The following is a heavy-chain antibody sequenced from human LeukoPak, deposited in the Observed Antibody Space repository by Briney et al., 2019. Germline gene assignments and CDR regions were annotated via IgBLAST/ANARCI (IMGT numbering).Heavy chain of an antibody. V-gene: IGHV3-48*02. J-gene: IGHJ4*02. D-gene: IGHD3-9*01. CDR1: RFDFSSYN. CDR3: ARDRLRYFDFHLYFDY. CDR2: ISSSSSTI. Sequence: GGSLRLSCEASRFDFSSYNMHWVRQAPGKGLEWVSYISSSSSTIYYADSVKGRFTISRDNAKNSLYLQMNSLRDEDTAVYYCARDRLRYFDFHLYFDYWGQGTLVTVSS.